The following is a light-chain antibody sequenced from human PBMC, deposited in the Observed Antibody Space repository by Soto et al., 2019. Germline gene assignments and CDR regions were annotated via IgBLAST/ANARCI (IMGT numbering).Light chain of an antibody. J-gene: IGKJ4*01. V-gene: IGKV1-39*01. CDR2: VAS. CDR1: QSISCY. CDR3: QQSSSTPQT. Sequence: DIQMTQSPYSLSASVGDRVTITCRASQSISCYLSWYQQKPGKAPKLLINVASTLQSGVPSRFSGSGSGTDFTLAISSLQPEDFATDYCQQSSSTPQTFGGGTRVEIK.